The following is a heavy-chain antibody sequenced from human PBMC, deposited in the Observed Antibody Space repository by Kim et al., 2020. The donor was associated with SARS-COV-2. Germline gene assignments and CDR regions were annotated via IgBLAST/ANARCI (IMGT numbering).Heavy chain of an antibody. Sequence: ASVKVSCKASGYTFTGYYMHWVRQAPGQGLEWMGRINPNSGGTNYAQKFQGRVTMTRDTSISTAYMELSRLRSDDTAVYYCARVKQQLGYGMDVWGQGTTVTVSS. J-gene: IGHJ6*02. CDR3: ARVKQQLGYGMDV. D-gene: IGHD6-13*01. V-gene: IGHV1-2*06. CDR1: GYTFTGYY. CDR2: INPNSGGT.